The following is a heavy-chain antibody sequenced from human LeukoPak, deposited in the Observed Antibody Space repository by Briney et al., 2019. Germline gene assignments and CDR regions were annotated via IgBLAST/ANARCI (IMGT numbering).Heavy chain of an antibody. CDR3: SARPESLAGAMYF. CDR1: GFTFSSHS. V-gene: IGHV3-23*01. D-gene: IGHD6-19*01. CDR2: ISPRRDFT. Sequence: GRSLRLSCTASGFTFSSHSMTWVGQAPGKGLDWVSTISPRRDFTFYADSVKGRFTVSRDNSRNTLYLHMSTLRAEDTAVYYCSARPESLAGAMYFWGQGALVTVSS. J-gene: IGHJ4*02.